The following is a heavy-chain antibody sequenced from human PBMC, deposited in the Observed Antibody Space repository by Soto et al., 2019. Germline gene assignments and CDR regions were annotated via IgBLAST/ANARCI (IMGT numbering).Heavy chain of an antibody. Sequence: QVQLVQSGAEVKEPGASVKVSCKASGYTFTSFYIHWVRQGPGQELEWMAIFKPTGGSTNYAQRFRGRLTVTMDTSTSTVYMELSGLRSEDTAVYYCARNLASADVWGQGTLVTVSS. J-gene: IGHJ4*02. CDR3: ARNLASADV. CDR1: GYTFTSFY. CDR2: FKPTGGST. D-gene: IGHD6-13*01. V-gene: IGHV1-46*01.